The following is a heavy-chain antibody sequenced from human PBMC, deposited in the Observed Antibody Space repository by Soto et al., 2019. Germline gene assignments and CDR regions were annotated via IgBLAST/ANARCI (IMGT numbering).Heavy chain of an antibody. Sequence: ASVKVSCKASGYTFTSYAMHWVRQAPGQRLEWMGWINAGNGNTKYSQKFQGRVIITRDTSASTAYMELSSLRSEDTAVYYCARGPVADSVEYYYYGKDVWGQGTTVTVSS. CDR1: GYTFTSYA. CDR3: ARGPVADSVEYYYYGKDV. D-gene: IGHD2-15*01. J-gene: IGHJ6*02. V-gene: IGHV1-3*01. CDR2: INAGNGNT.